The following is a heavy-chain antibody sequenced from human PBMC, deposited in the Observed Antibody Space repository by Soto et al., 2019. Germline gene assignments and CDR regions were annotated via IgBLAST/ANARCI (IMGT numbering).Heavy chain of an antibody. CDR2: IYYSGST. D-gene: IGHD3-22*01. V-gene: IGHV4-39*01. Sequence: QLQLQESGPGLVKPSETLSLTCAVSGGSISSSGYYWGWIRQPPGKGLEWIGSIYYSGSTYYNPSLKSRVTISVDTSKNQFALNLSSVTAADTAVYYCARLYYYDNSGAGFDPWGQGTLVTVSS. J-gene: IGHJ5*02. CDR3: ARLYYYDNSGAGFDP. CDR1: GGSISSSGYY.